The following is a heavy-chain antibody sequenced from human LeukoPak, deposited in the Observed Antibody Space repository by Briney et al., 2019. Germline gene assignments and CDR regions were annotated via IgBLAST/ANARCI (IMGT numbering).Heavy chain of an antibody. V-gene: IGHV3-53*01. Sequence: GGSLRLSCTASGFTVSSSYMSWVRQAPAKGLEWVSIIYSDRNTYYAASVKGRFTISRDDSKNTLLLQMDSLRAEDTAIYYCARDSAFSSYSYWGQGALVTVSS. J-gene: IGHJ4*02. D-gene: IGHD2-15*01. CDR1: GFTVSSSY. CDR2: IYSDRNT. CDR3: ARDSAFSSYSY.